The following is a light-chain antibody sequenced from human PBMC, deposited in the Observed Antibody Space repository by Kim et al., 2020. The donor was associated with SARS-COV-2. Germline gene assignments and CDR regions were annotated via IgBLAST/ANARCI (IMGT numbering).Light chain of an antibody. CDR3: AAWDDSLSGHWV. CDR1: SSNVGSNY. V-gene: IGLV1-47*01. Sequence: QSVLTQPPSASGTPGQRVTISCSGRSSNVGSNYVYWYQQVPGTAPKLLIYKNNQRPSGVPDRFSGSKSGTSASLAISGLRSEDEADYYCAAWDDSLSGHWVFGGVTPLTVL. CDR2: KNN. J-gene: IGLJ3*02.